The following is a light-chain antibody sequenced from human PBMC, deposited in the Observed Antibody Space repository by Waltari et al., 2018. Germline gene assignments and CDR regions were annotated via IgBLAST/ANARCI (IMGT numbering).Light chain of an antibody. CDR2: WAS. V-gene: IGKV4-1*01. Sequence: DIVMTQSPESLAVSLGERATINCKSSQSLLYRPNNQNYLTWYQRKPGQPPKLLISWASTRESGVPDRFSGSGSGTDFTLTISSLQAEDVAVYYCQQSDTTPLTFGGGTRVEIK. J-gene: IGKJ4*01. CDR3: QQSDTTPLT. CDR1: QSLLYRPNNQNY.